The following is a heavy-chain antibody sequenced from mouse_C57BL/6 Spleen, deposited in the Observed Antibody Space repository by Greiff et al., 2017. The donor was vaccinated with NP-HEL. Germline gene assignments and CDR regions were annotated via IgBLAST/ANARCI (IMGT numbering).Heavy chain of an antibody. Sequence: EVHLVESGGGLVKPGGSLKLSCAASGFTFSSYAMSWVRQTPEKRLEWVATISDGGSYTYYPDNVKGRFTISRDNAKNNLYLQMSHLKSEDTAMYYCARDRGTYYSNYGWFAYWGQGTLVTVSA. CDR1: GFTFSSYA. V-gene: IGHV5-4*01. D-gene: IGHD2-5*01. CDR2: ISDGGSYT. CDR3: ARDRGTYYSNYGWFAY. J-gene: IGHJ3*01.